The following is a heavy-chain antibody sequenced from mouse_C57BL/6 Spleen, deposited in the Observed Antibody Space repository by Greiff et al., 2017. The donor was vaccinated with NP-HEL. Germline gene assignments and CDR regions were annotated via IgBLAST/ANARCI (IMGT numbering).Heavy chain of an antibody. CDR1: GYTFTSYW. J-gene: IGHJ1*03. D-gene: IGHD1-1*01. CDR2: INPSNGGT. Sequence: VQLQQSGTELVKPGASVKLSCKASGYTFTSYWMHWVKQRPGQGLEWIGNINPSNGGTNYNEKFKSKATLTVDTSSSTASMQLSSLASEDSAVYYCARSSSSLYWYFDVWGTGTTVTVSS. CDR3: ARSSSSLYWYFDV. V-gene: IGHV1-53*01.